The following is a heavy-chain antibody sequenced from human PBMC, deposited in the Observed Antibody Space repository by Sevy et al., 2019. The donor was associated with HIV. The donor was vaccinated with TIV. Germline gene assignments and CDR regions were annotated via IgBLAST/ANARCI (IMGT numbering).Heavy chain of an antibody. CDR1: GYTLTELS. V-gene: IGHV1-24*01. D-gene: IGHD3-10*01. CDR3: ATDFRGSLRYYYGMDV. J-gene: IGHJ6*02. CDR2: FDPEDGET. Sequence: ASVKVSCKVSGYTLTELSMHWVRQAPGKGLEWMGGFDPEDGETIYAQKFQGRVTMTEDTSTDTAYMELSSLRSEDTAVYYCATDFRGSLRYYYGMDVWGQGTTVTVSS.